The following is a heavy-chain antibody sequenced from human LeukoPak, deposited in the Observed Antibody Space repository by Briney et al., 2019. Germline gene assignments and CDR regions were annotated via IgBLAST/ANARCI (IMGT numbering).Heavy chain of an antibody. D-gene: IGHD1-26*01. CDR2: ISHSGST. Sequence: SETLSLTCAVYGGSFSGFYWSWIRQPPGKGLEWIGEISHSGSTYYNPSLKSRVTISVDTSKNQFSLKVRSVTAADTAVYYCAGPESGTVPLWGQGTLVTVSS. V-gene: IGHV4-34*01. J-gene: IGHJ4*02. CDR3: AGPESGTVPL. CDR1: GGSFSGFY.